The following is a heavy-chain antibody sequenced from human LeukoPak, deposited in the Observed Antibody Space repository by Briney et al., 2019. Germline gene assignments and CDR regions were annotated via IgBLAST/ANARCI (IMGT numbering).Heavy chain of an antibody. J-gene: IGHJ4*02. D-gene: IGHD1-26*01. CDR3: AVGRRTDFDY. V-gene: IGHV1-2*02. CDR2: INPNSGGT. Sequence: GASVKVSCKASGYTFTDYYIHWVRQAPGQGLEWMGWINPNSGGTNYAQNFQDRVTMTRDTYITTAYMDLSRLRLDDTAVYYCAVGRRTDFDYWGQGTLVTVSS. CDR1: GYTFTDYY.